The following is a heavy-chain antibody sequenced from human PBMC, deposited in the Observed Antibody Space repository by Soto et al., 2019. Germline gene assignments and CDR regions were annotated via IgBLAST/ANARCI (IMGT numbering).Heavy chain of an antibody. CDR2: IIPMLGIT. D-gene: IGHD2-2*01. V-gene: IGHV1-69*02. CDR3: ARGLGYCSTTTCFLPFDY. Sequence: SVKVSCKASGGTFSSYTISWVRQAPGQGLEWMGRIIPMLGITYYAQKFQGRVTITADKSTGTAYMELSSLRSEDTAVYYCARGLGYCSTTTCFLPFDYWGQGTLVTVSS. J-gene: IGHJ4*02. CDR1: GGTFSSYT.